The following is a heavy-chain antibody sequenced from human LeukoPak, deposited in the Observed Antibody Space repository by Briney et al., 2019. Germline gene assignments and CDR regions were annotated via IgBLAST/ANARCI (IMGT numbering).Heavy chain of an antibody. Sequence: PPGGSLRLSCAASGFAFSDYTINWVRQAPGKGLEWVSAISGSGGSTYYADSVKGRFTISRDNSKNTLYLQMNSLRAEDTAVYYCAKDLGGYSYGPYLCDGMDVWGQGTTVTVSS. CDR2: ISGSGGST. CDR3: AKDLGGYSYGPYLCDGMDV. V-gene: IGHV3-23*01. CDR1: GFAFSDYT. D-gene: IGHD5-18*01. J-gene: IGHJ6*02.